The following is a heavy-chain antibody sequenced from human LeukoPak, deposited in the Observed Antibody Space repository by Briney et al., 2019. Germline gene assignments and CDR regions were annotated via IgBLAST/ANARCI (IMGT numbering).Heavy chain of an antibody. CDR1: GGSISSGGYY. CDR3: ARLECGGDGYSSAFDI. D-gene: IGHD2-21*02. Sequence: SETLSLTCTVSGGSISSGGYYWSWIRQHPGKGLEWIGYIYYSGSTYYNPSLKSRVTISVDTSKNQFSLKLSSVTAADTAVYYCARLECGGDGYSSAFDIWGQGTMVTVSS. CDR2: IYYSGST. J-gene: IGHJ3*02. V-gene: IGHV4-31*03.